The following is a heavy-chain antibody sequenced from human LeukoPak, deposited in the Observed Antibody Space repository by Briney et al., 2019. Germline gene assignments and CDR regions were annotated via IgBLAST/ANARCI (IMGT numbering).Heavy chain of an antibody. V-gene: IGHV4-38-2*01. J-gene: IGHJ4*02. Sequence: PSQTLSLTXAVSGYSISSGYYWGWIRQPPGKGLEWIGSLYHSGTTYYNPSRKSRVTISVDTSKNQFSLKLSSVTAADTAVYYCARLRDIVVVPAASRRGTIFDYWGQGTLVTVSS. D-gene: IGHD2-2*01. CDR2: LYHSGTT. CDR3: ARLRDIVVVPAASRRGTIFDY. CDR1: GYSISSGYY.